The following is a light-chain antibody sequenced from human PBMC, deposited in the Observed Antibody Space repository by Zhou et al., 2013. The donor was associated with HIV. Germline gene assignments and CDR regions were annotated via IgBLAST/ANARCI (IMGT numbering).Light chain of an antibody. CDR1: ESVTSRY. J-gene: IGKJ3*01. CDR3: QQYRSSPGIT. V-gene: IGKV3-20*01. CDR2: GAS. Sequence: EIVLTQSPGTLSLSPGERATLSCRASESVTSRYLAWYQQKAGQAPRLLIYGASSRATGIPDRFSGDGSGTDFTLTISRLEPEDFAVYYCQQYRSSPGITFGPGTKVDIK.